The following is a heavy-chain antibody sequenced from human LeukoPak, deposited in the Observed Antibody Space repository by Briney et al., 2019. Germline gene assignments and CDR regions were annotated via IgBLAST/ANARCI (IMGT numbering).Heavy chain of an antibody. V-gene: IGHV3-48*01. CDR1: GFTFSSYS. J-gene: IGHJ4*02. CDR2: ISSSSSTI. CDR3: ARREIRGVIDY. Sequence: HPGGSLRLSCAASGFTFSSYSMNWVRQAPGKGLEWVSYISSSSSTIYYADSVKGRFTISRDNAKNSLYLQMNSLRAEDTAVYYCARREIRGVIDYWGQGTLVTVSS. D-gene: IGHD3-10*01.